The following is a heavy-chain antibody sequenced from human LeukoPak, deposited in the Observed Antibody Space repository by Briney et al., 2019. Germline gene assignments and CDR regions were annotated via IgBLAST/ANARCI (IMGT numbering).Heavy chain of an antibody. CDR2: IYTRGST. CDR1: GGSVSSYD. D-gene: IGHD6-13*01. J-gene: IGHJ3*02. CDR3: ARGQQLGSWGAFDI. Sequence: SETLSLTCTVSGGSVSSYDWSWIRQPAGKGLEWIGRIYTRGSTNYNPSLKSRVSMSVDTSKKQFSLKLSSVTAADTAVYYCARGQQLGSWGAFDIWGQGTMVTVSS. V-gene: IGHV4-4*07.